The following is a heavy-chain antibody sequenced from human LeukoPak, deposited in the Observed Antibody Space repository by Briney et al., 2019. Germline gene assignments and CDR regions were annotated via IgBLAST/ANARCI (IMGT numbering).Heavy chain of an antibody. CDR1: GFIFSSYA. V-gene: IGHV3-30*01. J-gene: IGHJ4*02. Sequence: PGGSLRLSCAASGFIFSSYAMHWVRQAPGKGLEWVAVISYDGSNKYYADSVKGRLTISRDNSKNTLYLQMNSLRAEDTAVYYCARDRGSYFIHGGYDYWGQGTLVTVSS. CDR2: ISYDGSNK. CDR3: ARDRGSYFIHGGYDY. D-gene: IGHD1-26*01.